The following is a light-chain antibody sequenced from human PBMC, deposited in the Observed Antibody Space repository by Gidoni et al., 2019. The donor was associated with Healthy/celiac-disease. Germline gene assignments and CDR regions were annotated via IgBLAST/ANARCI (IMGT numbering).Light chain of an antibody. Sequence: DIVMTQSPDPLAVYLGERATINCKSSQSVLYSSNNKNYLAWYQQKPGQPPKLLIYWASTRESGVPDRFSGSGSGTDFTLTISSLQAEDVAVYYCQQYYSTPLFTFGPGTKVDIK. CDR3: QQYYSTPLFT. V-gene: IGKV4-1*01. J-gene: IGKJ3*01. CDR2: WAS. CDR1: QSVLYSSNNKNY.